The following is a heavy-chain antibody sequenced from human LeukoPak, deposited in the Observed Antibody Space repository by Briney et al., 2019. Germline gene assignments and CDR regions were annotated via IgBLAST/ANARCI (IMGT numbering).Heavy chain of an antibody. CDR2: IIPIFGTA. D-gene: IGHD3-22*01. V-gene: IGHV1-69*13. J-gene: IGHJ4*02. CDR3: ARQENDYYDSSGYYYGS. CDR1: GGTFSSYA. Sequence: SVKVSCKASGGTFSSYAISWVRQAPGQGLEWMGGIIPIFGTASYAQKFQGRVTITADESTSTAYMELSSLRSEDTAVYYCARQENDYYDSSGYYYGSWGQGTLVTVSS.